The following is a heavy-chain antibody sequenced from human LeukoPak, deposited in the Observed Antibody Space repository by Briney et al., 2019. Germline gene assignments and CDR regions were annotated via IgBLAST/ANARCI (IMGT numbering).Heavy chain of an antibody. CDR3: ARGEDDDSSGYYLYYFDY. D-gene: IGHD3-22*01. CDR2: IIPIFGTA. V-gene: IGHV1-69*13. CDR1: GGTFSGYA. J-gene: IGHJ4*02. Sequence: ASVKVSCKASGGTFSGYAISWVRQAPGQGLEWMGGIIPIFGTANYAQKFQGRVTITADESTSTAYMELSSLRSEDTAVYYCARGEDDDSSGYYLYYFDYWGQGTLVTVSS.